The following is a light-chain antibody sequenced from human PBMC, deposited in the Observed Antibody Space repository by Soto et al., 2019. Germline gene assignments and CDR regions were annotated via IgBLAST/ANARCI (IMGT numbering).Light chain of an antibody. CDR2: GAS. CDR1: QSVSSY. V-gene: IGKV3-20*01. CDR3: QQYGSSPGT. J-gene: IGKJ1*01. Sequence: EIVLTQSPGTLSLSPGERATLSCRASQSVSSYLAWYQQKPGQAPRLLIYGASSRAPGIPDRVRGSGSGTDFTLTISRLEPEDFAVYYCQQYGSSPGTFGQGTKVEIK.